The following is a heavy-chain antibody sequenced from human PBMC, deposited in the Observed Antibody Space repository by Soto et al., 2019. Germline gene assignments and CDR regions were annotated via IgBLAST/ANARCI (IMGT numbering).Heavy chain of an antibody. J-gene: IGHJ5*02. CDR3: ARDMSYGDFVRNWFDP. CDR1: GFTFNDFY. Sequence: QLQLVESGGGLVKPGGSLRLSCAASGFTFNDFYMIWFRQAPGRGLEWLAYINNRGDDIYYADSVRGRFTISRDNGKNSLYLQMNSLRVEDTALYFCARDMSYGDFVRNWFDPWGQGTPVTVSA. D-gene: IGHD2-21*02. V-gene: IGHV3-11*01. CDR2: INNRGDDI.